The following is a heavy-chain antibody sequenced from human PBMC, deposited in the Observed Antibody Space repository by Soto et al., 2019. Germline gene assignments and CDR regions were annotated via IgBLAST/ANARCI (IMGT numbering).Heavy chain of an antibody. J-gene: IGHJ6*02. CDR1: GFTVSTNY. V-gene: IGHV3-53*02. Sequence: EVQLVETGGGLIQPGGSLRFSCAASGFTVSTNYMSWVRQAPGKGLEWVSVVYAGGSTYYADSVKGRFTISRDNSKNTVYLQMNSLRAEDTAVYYCARGRQPDYYSYYGMDVWGQGTTVTVSS. CDR3: ARGRQPDYYSYYGMDV. CDR2: VYAGGST. D-gene: IGHD5-18*01.